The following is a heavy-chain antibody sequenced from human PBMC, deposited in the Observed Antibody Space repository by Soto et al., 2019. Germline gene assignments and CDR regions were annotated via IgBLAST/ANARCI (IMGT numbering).Heavy chain of an antibody. CDR3: ARDVGLDSDDFFSY. V-gene: IGHV3-23*01. Sequence: VQLFASGGGSARPGGSLRLSCTASGFTFTSYGMGWVRQAPGKGLQWVSTIRGDGGQTHYTHSVKGRFSISRDNSKNTVYLQMDSLRAEVTGMYFCARDVGLDSDDFFSYWGQGTQVTVSS. D-gene: IGHD3-9*01. CDR2: IRGDGGQT. CDR1: GFTFTSYG. J-gene: IGHJ4*02.